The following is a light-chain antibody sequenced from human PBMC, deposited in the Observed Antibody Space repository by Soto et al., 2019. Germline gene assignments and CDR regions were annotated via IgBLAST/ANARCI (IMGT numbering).Light chain of an antibody. CDR1: QSVSNN. Sequence: EIVLTQSPVTLSVSPGERATLSCRASQSVSNNLAWYQQKRGQAPRLLIYGASSRATGIPDRFSGSGSGTDFTLTISRLEPEDFAVYYCQQYDRSPTFGPGTKVDIK. J-gene: IGKJ3*01. CDR2: GAS. V-gene: IGKV3-20*01. CDR3: QQYDRSPT.